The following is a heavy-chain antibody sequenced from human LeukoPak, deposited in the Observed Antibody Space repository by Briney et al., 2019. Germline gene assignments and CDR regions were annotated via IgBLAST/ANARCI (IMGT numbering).Heavy chain of an antibody. CDR1: GWIFSRYR. CDR3: ARRGAVAGTVDY. V-gene: IGHV3-74*01. J-gene: IGHJ4*02. D-gene: IGHD6-19*01. CDR2: INSDGSST. Sequence: GGALILSRAASGWIFSRYRMLWFRRNTGKGLLCVSRINSDGSSTSYADSVKGRFTISRDNAKNTLYLQMNSLRAEDTAVYYCARRGAVAGTVDYWGQGTLVTVSS.